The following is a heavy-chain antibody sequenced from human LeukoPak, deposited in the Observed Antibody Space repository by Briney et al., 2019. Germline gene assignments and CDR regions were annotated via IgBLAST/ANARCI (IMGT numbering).Heavy chain of an antibody. Sequence: GGSLRLSCAASGFTFSSYSMNWVRQAPGKGLEWVSSISSSSSYIYYADSVKGRFTISRDNAKNSLYLQMNSLRAEDTAVYYCAREDSGSYKYDAFDIWGQGTMVTVSS. CDR3: AREDSGSYKYDAFDI. CDR2: ISSSSSYI. D-gene: IGHD1-26*01. J-gene: IGHJ3*02. V-gene: IGHV3-21*01. CDR1: GFTFSSYS.